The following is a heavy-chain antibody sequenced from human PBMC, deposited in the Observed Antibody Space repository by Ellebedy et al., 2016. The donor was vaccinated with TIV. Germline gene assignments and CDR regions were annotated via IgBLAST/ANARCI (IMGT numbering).Heavy chain of an antibody. D-gene: IGHD3-9*01. CDR2: ISGSGGST. CDR1: GFTFSSYA. V-gene: IGHV3-23*01. CDR3: ARTLRYFDWLLPPPYGMDV. J-gene: IGHJ6*02. Sequence: GESLKISCAASGFTFSSYAMSWVRQAPGKGLEWVSAISGSGGSTHYADSVKGRFTISRDNSKNTLYLQMNSLRAEDTAVYYCARTLRYFDWLLPPPYGMDVWGQGTTVTVSS.